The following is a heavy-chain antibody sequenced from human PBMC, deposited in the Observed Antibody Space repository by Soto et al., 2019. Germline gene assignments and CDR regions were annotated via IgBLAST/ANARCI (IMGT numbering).Heavy chain of an antibody. CDR3: VRVAGGSFV. CDR1: GFTFSSYS. V-gene: IGHV3-48*02. J-gene: IGHJ4*02. D-gene: IGHD2-15*01. CDR2: INFSSDVI. Sequence: DVQLVGSGGGLVQPGGSLRLSCSASGFTFSSYSTNWVRQAPGKGLEWLSYINFSSDVIYYADSVKGRCTISRDNAENSLFLQMSSLRDEDTGVYYCVRVAGGSFVWGQGTLVTVSS.